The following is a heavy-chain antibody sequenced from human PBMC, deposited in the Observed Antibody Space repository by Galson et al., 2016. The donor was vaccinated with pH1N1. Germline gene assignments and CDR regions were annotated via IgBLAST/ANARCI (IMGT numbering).Heavy chain of an antibody. J-gene: IGHJ4*02. CDR1: GFNFDTFP. Sequence: SLRLSCAASGFNFDTFPLHWVRQAPGKGLEWVAVISSDGRETHYAESVKGRFTTSRDSSKNTLYFQLSSLGPADTATYYCTREGLRGYFPDWGQGTLVTVSS. CDR2: ISSDGRET. D-gene: IGHD5-18*01. V-gene: IGHV3-30*04. CDR3: TREGLRGYFPD.